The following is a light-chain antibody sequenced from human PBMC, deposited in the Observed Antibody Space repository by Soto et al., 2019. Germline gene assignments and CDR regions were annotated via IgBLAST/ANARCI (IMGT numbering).Light chain of an antibody. CDR1: QSVSSSY. Sequence: DIVLTQSPGTLSLSPGERATLSCRASQSVSSSYLAWYQQKPGQAPRLLIYGASSRATGIPDRFSGSGSGTDFTLTISRLEPEDFAVYYCPQYGSSWTFGQGTKVDIK. V-gene: IGKV3-20*01. J-gene: IGKJ1*01. CDR2: GAS. CDR3: PQYGSSWT.